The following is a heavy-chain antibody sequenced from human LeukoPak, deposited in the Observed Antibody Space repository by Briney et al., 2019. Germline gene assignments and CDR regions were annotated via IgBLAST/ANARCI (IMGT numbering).Heavy chain of an antibody. CDR3: ARQTAMGRSGDY. Sequence: GESLKISCKASGYSFTSYWIGWVRQMPGKGLEWMGIIDPSDSETRYTPSFQGQVTISVDKSLTTADLQWNSLKASDTAMYYCARQTAMGRSGDYWGQGTLVTVSS. V-gene: IGHV5-51*01. CDR1: GYSFTSYW. CDR2: IDPSDSET. D-gene: IGHD5-18*01. J-gene: IGHJ4*02.